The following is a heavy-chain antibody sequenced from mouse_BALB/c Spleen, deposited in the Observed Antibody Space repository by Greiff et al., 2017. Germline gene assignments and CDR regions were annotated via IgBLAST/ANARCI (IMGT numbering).Heavy chain of an antibody. Sequence: EVQGVESGGGLVKPGGSLKLSCAASGFTFSSYAMSWVRQSPEKRLEWVAEISSGGSYTYYPDTVTGRFTISRDNAKNTLYLEMSSLRSEDTAMYYCAREEIYDGYSCFAYWGQGTLVTVSA. J-gene: IGHJ3*01. D-gene: IGHD2-3*01. CDR1: GFTFSSYA. V-gene: IGHV5-9-4*01. CDR3: AREEIYDGYSCFAY. CDR2: ISSGGSYT.